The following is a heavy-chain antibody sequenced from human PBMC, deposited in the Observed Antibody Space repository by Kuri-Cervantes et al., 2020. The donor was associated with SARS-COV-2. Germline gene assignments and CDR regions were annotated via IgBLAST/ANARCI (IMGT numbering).Heavy chain of an antibody. V-gene: IGHV4-30-4*08. CDR2: IYYSGST. CDR3: ARDAFDI. CDR1: GGSISSGDYY. Sequence: SEILSLTCAVSGGSISSGDYYWSWIRQPPGKGLEWIEYIYYSGSTYYNPSLKSRVTISVDTSKNQFSLKLSSVTAADTAVYYCARDAFDIWGQGTMVTVSS. J-gene: IGHJ3*02.